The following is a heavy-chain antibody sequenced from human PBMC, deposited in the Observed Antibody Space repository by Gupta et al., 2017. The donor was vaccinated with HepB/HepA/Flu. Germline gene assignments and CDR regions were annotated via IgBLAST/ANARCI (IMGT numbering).Heavy chain of an antibody. J-gene: IGHJ4*02. V-gene: IGHV1-69*06. CDR1: GGTFSSYA. CDR2: IIPIFGTA. CDR3: ARVRNGDYYDSSGPIDY. D-gene: IGHD3-22*01. Sequence: QVQLVQSGAEVKKPGSSVKVSCKASGGTFSSYAIRWVRQAPGQGLEWMGGIIPIFGTANYAQKFQGRVTITADKSTSTAYMELSSLRSEDTAVYYCARVRNGDYYDSSGPIDYWGQGTLVTGSS.